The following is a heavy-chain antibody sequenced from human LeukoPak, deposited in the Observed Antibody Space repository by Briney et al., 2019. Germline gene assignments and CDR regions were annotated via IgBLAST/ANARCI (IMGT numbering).Heavy chain of an antibody. D-gene: IGHD6-13*01. V-gene: IGHV1-69*05. Sequence: PVKVSCKASGGTFSSYAISWVRQAPGQGLAWMGGIIPIFGTANYAQKFQGRVTITTDESTSTAYMELSSLRSEDTAVYYCARMGIAAAYNWFDPWGQGTLVTVSS. CDR3: ARMGIAAAYNWFDP. J-gene: IGHJ5*02. CDR2: IIPIFGTA. CDR1: GGTFSSYA.